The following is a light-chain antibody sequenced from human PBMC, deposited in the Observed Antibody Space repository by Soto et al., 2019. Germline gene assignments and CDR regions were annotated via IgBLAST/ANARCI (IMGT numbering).Light chain of an antibody. Sequence: QSVLTQPASVSGSPRQSITISCTGTSSAVGGYNYVSWYQQHPGKAPKLMIYEVNNRPSGVSNRFSGSKSGNTASLTISGLQAEDEADYYCSSYTSSSTRVFGTGTKSPS. CDR3: SSYTSSSTRV. J-gene: IGLJ1*01. CDR1: SSAVGGYNY. CDR2: EVN. V-gene: IGLV2-14*01.